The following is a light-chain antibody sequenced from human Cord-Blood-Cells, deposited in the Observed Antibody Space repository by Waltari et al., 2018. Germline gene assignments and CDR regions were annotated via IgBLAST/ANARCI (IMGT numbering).Light chain of an antibody. CDR3: QQSYSTPYS. CDR2: AAS. V-gene: IGKV1-39*01. Sequence: DIQMTQSPSSLSASVGDRVTITCRESQSISSYLNWYRQKPGKAPKPLIYAASSLQSGVPSRFSGSGSGTDFTLTISSLQPEDFATYYCQQSYSTPYSFGQGTKLEIK. J-gene: IGKJ2*03. CDR1: QSISSY.